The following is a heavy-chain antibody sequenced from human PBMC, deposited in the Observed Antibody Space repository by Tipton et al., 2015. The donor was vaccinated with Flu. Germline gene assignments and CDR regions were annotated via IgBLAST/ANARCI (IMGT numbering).Heavy chain of an antibody. CDR2: IYYSGST. CDR1: GGSISRYY. Sequence: LSLTCTVSGGSISRYYWSWIRQPPGKGLEWIGYIYYSGSTNYNPSLKSRVTISLDTSKNQFSLNLNSVTAADTAVYYCARDSGFGDPFDYWGQGTLVSVSS. V-gene: IGHV4-59*01. D-gene: IGHD4-17*01. J-gene: IGHJ4*02. CDR3: ARDSGFGDPFDY.